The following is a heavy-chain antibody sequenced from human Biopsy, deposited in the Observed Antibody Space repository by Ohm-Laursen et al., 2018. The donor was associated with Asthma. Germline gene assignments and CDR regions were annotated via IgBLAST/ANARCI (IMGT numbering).Heavy chain of an antibody. CDR2: IYSGGST. CDR1: GFSVGSNY. D-gene: IGHD2-15*01. V-gene: IGHV3-53*01. J-gene: IGHJ4*02. Sequence: SLRLSCSASGFSVGSNYMSWVRQAPGKGLEWVSVIYSGGSTYYADSVKGRFTISRDNSKNTLDLQMNSLRAEDTAVYYCGRDYPLVDWGQGTLVTVSS. CDR3: GRDYPLVD.